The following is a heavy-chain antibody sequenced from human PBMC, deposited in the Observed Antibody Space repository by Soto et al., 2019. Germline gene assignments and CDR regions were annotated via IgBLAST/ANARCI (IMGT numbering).Heavy chain of an antibody. CDR2: IYNSGSP. D-gene: IGHD4-17*01. J-gene: IGHJ4*02. V-gene: IGHV4-31*03. CDR1: GGSISSGGYY. CDR3: ARSGATRRENFDY. Sequence: QVQLQESGPGLVKPSETLSLTCTVSGGSISSGGYYWNWIRQHPGKGLEWIGYIYNSGSPYYNPPLKSRVTISVDKSDNQFSLELSSVTAADTAVYHCARSGATRRENFDYWGQGTLVTVSS.